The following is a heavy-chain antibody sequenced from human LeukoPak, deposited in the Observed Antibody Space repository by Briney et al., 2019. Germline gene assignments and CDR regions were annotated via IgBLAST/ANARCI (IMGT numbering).Heavy chain of an antibody. J-gene: IGHJ5*02. CDR3: ARDRKSLSPDSWFDP. CDR1: GFTFSSYS. CDR2: ISSSSSYI. Sequence: GGSLRLSCAASGFTFSSYSMNWVRQAPGKGLEWVSSISSSSSYIYYADSVKGRFTISRDNAKNSLYLQMNSLRAEDTAVYYCARDRKSLSPDSWFDPWGQGTLVTVSS. V-gene: IGHV3-21*01.